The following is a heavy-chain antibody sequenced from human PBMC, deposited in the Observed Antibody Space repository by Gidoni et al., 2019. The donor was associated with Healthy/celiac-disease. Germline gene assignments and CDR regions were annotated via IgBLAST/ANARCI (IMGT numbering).Heavy chain of an antibody. J-gene: IGHJ4*02. CDR2: IWYDGSNK. D-gene: IGHD2-2*02. CDR1: GFPFSSYG. V-gene: IGHV3-33*01. Sequence: QVQLVESGGGVVQPGRSLRLSCAASGFPFSSYGMHWVGQAPGKGLEWVAVIWYDGSNKYYADSVKGRFTISRDNAKNTLYLQMNSLRAEDTAVYYCARELKYCSSTSCYTGFDYWGQGTLVTVSS. CDR3: ARELKYCSSTSCYTGFDY.